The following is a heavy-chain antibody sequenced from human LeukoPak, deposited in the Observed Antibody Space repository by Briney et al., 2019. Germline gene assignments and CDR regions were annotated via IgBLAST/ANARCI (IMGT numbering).Heavy chain of an antibody. CDR1: GGSISSGGYY. V-gene: IGHV4-31*03. CDR2: IYYSGST. CDR3: ARGQAGWLPDY. D-gene: IGHD5-24*01. Sequence: SETLSLTCTVSGGSISSGGYYWSWIRQHPGKGLEWIGYIYYSGSTYYNPSLKSRVTISVDTSKNQFSLKLSSVTAADTAVYYCARGQAGWLPDYWGQGTLVTVSS. J-gene: IGHJ4*02.